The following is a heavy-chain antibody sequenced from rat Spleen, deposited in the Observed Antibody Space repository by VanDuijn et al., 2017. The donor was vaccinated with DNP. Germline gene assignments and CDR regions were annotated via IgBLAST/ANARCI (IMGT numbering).Heavy chain of an antibody. J-gene: IGHJ3*01. Sequence: EVQLVESGGGLVQPGRSLKLSCAVSGITFSDHNMAWVRQAPKKSLEWVAIISYDYSDTYYRDSVKGRFTISRDNAKSTLYLQMDSLRSEDTATYYCAGRPHPTRGPFACGGEGTLVTVSS. V-gene: IGHV5-7*01. CDR1: GITFSDHN. CDR2: ISYDYSDT. D-gene: IGHD1-4*01. CDR3: AGRPHPTRGPFAC.